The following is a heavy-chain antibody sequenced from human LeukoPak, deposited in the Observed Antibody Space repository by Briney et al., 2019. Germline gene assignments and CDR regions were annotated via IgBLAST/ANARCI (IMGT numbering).Heavy chain of an antibody. Sequence: PGGSLRLSCAASGFTFSGSAMHWVRQASGKGLEWVGRIRSKANSYATAYAASVKGRFTISRDDSKNTAYLQMNSLKTEDTAVYYCTSTFIAAAGTLDYWGQGTLVTVSS. V-gene: IGHV3-73*01. CDR2: IRSKANSYAT. CDR1: GFTFSGSA. CDR3: TSTFIAAAGTLDY. J-gene: IGHJ4*02. D-gene: IGHD6-13*01.